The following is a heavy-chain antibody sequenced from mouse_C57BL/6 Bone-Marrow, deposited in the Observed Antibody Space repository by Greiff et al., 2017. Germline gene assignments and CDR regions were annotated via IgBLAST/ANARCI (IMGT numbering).Heavy chain of an antibody. V-gene: IGHV1-76*01. CDR1: GYTFTDYY. Sequence: QVQLQQSGAELVRPGASVKLSCKASGYTFTDYYINWVKQRPGQGLEWIARIYPGSGNTYYNEKVKGKATLTAEKSSSTAYMQLSSLTSEDSAVYFCARNLNYGHYYAMDYWGQGTSVTVSS. D-gene: IGHD1-2*01. CDR3: ARNLNYGHYYAMDY. J-gene: IGHJ4*01. CDR2: IYPGSGNT.